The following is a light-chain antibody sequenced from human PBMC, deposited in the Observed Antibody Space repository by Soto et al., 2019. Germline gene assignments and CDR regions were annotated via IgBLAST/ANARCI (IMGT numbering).Light chain of an antibody. V-gene: IGLV1-47*02. CDR1: SSNIGTNY. CDR2: SNN. J-gene: IGLJ3*02. CDR3: ASWDDSLSGNCV. Sequence: QLVLTQPPSASGTPGQRVTISCSGSSSNIGTNYVYWYQQLPGTAPKLLIFSNNQRPSGVPDRFSGSKSGTSASLAISGLRSEDEADYYCASWDDSLSGNCVFGGGTKLTVL.